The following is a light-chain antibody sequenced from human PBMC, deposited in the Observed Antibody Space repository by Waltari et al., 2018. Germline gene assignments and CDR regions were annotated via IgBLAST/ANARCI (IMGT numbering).Light chain of an antibody. Sequence: EIVLTQSQGTLSLSPGERATLSCRASQSISSHLAWYQQKPGQAPRLLICDASKRATGIPARFSGSGSGTDFTLTISSLEPEDFAVYYCQQPPLTFGGGTKVEI. CDR2: DAS. CDR3: QQPPLT. V-gene: IGKV3-11*01. CDR1: QSISSH. J-gene: IGKJ4*01.